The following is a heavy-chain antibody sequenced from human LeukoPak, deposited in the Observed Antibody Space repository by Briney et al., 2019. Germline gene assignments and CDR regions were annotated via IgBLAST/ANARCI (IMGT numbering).Heavy chain of an antibody. D-gene: IGHD3-22*01. CDR1: RFTFSSYW. Sequence: GGSLRLSCAASRFTFSSYWMHWVRQAPGKGLVWVSRINSDGSTTTYADSVKGRFTISRDNSKNTLYLQMNSLRAEDTAVYYCAKKVTMIVVVPYDAFDIWGQGTMVTVSS. V-gene: IGHV3-74*01. J-gene: IGHJ3*02. CDR3: AKKVTMIVVVPYDAFDI. CDR2: INSDGSTT.